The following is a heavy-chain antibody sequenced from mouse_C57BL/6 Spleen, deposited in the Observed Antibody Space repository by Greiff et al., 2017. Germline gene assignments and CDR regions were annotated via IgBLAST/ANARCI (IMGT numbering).Heavy chain of an antibody. Sequence: VQLKESGPGLVKPSQSLSLTCSVTGYSITSGYYWNWIRQFPGNKLEWMGYISYDGSNNYNPSLKNRISITRDTSKNQFFLKLNSVTTEDTATYYCAREPDYWGQGTTLTVSS. J-gene: IGHJ2*01. CDR3: AREPDY. V-gene: IGHV3-6*01. CDR2: ISYDGSN. CDR1: GYSITSGYY.